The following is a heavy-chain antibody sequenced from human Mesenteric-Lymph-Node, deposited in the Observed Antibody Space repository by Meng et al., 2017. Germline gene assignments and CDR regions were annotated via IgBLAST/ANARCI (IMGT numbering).Heavy chain of an antibody. Sequence: GPTLVKPTQTLTLTCTFSGFSLSTSGMCVSWIRQPPGKALEWLALIDWDDDKYYSTSLKTRLTISKDTSKNQVVPTMTNMDPVDTATYYCARIRRYYDSSGYYKLLYYYGMDVWGQGTTVTVSS. V-gene: IGHV2-70*01. CDR2: IDWDDDK. J-gene: IGHJ6*02. CDR1: GFSLSTSGMC. D-gene: IGHD3-22*01. CDR3: ARIRRYYDSSGYYKLLYYYGMDV.